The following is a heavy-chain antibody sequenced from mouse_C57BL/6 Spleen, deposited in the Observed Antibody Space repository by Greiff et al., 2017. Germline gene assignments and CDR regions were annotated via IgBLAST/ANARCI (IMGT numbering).Heavy chain of an antibody. CDR3: ARAYSNWDFDY. J-gene: IGHJ2*01. Sequence: VQLQQPGAELVKPGASVKLSCKASGYTFTSYWMHWVKQRPGRGLEWIGRIDPYSGGTKYNEKFKSKATLTVDKPSSTAYMQLSGLTSEGSAVYFCARAYSNWDFDYWGQGTTLTVAS. CDR2: IDPYSGGT. CDR1: GYTFTSYW. V-gene: IGHV1-72*01. D-gene: IGHD2-5*01.